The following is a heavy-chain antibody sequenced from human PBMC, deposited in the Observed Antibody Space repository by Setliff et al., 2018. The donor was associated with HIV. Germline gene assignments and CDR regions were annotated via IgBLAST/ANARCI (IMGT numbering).Heavy chain of an antibody. CDR2: IYPGDSKT. J-gene: IGHJ4*02. CDR1: GYSFTTYW. D-gene: IGHD3-10*01. V-gene: IGHV5-51*01. Sequence: GESLKISCQASGYSFTTYWIGWVRQMPGKGLEWMGLIYPGDSKTRYSPSFQGRVIISADKSINTVYLQWSSLEASDTAMYYCARQEHYGSGTYMYYFDYWGQGTLVTVSS. CDR3: ARQEHYGSGTYMYYFDY.